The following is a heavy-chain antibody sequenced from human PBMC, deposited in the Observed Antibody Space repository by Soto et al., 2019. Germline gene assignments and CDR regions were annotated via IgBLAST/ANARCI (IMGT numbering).Heavy chain of an antibody. Sequence: PGGSLRLSCAASGFTFSSYAMHWVRQAPGKGLEWVAVISYDGSNKYYADSVKGRFTISRDNSKNTLYLQMNSLRAEDTAVYYCARVRAGYYDGRGPFASRGQGTLVIVSA. CDR1: GFTFSSYA. CDR2: ISYDGSNK. J-gene: IGHJ5*01. CDR3: ARVRAGYYDGRGPFAS. V-gene: IGHV3-30-3*01. D-gene: IGHD3-10*02.